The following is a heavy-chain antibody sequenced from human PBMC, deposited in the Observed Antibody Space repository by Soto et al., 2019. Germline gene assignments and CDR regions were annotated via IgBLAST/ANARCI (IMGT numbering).Heavy chain of an antibody. CDR2: ISGSGGRS. J-gene: IGHJ4*02. V-gene: IGHV3-23*01. CDR1: GFTFSNYA. Sequence: EVQLLDSGGGLVQPGGSLRLSCAASGFTFSNYAMTWVRQGPGKGLEWVPGISGSGGRSYYADSVKGRFTISRDNSKSTLYLQMISLRAEDTAVYYCAKAYFVWSSEQPYYFDYWGQGTLVTVSS. CDR3: AKAYFVWSSEQPYYFDY. D-gene: IGHD3-16*01.